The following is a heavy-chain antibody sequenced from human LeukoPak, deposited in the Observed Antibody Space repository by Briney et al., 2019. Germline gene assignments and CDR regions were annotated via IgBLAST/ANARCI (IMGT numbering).Heavy chain of an antibody. CDR1: GFTFGDYS. D-gene: IGHD2-15*01. CDR3: ARDGGDCSGDSCYVDY. V-gene: IGHV3-49*04. CDR2: IRTKDVGGTT. Sequence: GGSLRLSCTASGFTFGDYSMSWVRQAPGKGLEYIGFIRTKDVGGTTEYSASGKGRFTISRDNAKNSLYLQMNSLRAEDTALYYCARDGGDCSGDSCYVDYWGQGTLVTVSS. J-gene: IGHJ4*02.